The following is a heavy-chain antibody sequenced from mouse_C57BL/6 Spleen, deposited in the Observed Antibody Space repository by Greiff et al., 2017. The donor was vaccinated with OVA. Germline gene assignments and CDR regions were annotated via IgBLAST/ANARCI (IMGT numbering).Heavy chain of an antibody. CDR2: IDPENGDT. CDR3: TCPYYSKKAWFAY. J-gene: IGHJ3*01. D-gene: IGHD2-5*01. V-gene: IGHV14-4*01. CDR1: GFNIKDDY. Sequence: QLQQSGAELVRPGASVKLSCTASGFNIKDDYMHWVKQRPEQGLEWIGWIDPENGDTEYASKFQGKATITADPSSNTAYLQLSSLTSEDTAVYYCTCPYYSKKAWFAYWGQGTLVTVSA.